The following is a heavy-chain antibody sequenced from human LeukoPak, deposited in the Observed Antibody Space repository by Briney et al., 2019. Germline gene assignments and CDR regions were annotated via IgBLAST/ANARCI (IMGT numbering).Heavy chain of an antibody. J-gene: IGHJ4*02. CDR3: ARVLAYCSSTSCHDY. D-gene: IGHD2-2*01. Sequence: ASVKVSCKASGYTFTNYGVSWVRQARGQGLEWMGGISAYNGNTDYAQKLQGRVTMTTDTSTSTAYMELRSLRSDDTAVYYCARVLAYCSSTSCHDYWGQGTLVTVYS. CDR1: GYTFTNYG. V-gene: IGHV1-18*01. CDR2: ISAYNGNT.